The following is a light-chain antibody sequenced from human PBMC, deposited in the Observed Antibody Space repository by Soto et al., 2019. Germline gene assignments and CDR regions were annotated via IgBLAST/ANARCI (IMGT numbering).Light chain of an antibody. CDR2: GAS. Sequence: EIVMTQSPDTLSVSPGERAALSCRTSQSVSSDLAWYQQKPGQAPRLLIYGASARATGIPARFSGSGSGTEFTLTISSLQSEDFAVHYCHHYSNWPPYTFGQGTKVDIK. CDR3: HHYSNWPPYT. V-gene: IGKV3D-15*01. J-gene: IGKJ2*01. CDR1: QSVSSD.